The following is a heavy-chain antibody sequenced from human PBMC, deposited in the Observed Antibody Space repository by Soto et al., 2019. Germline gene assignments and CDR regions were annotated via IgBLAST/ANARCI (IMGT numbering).Heavy chain of an antibody. V-gene: IGHV4-61*01. CDR3: ARAIAFSNTRRSRYLFTYRRQRTIDP. J-gene: IGHJ5*02. CDR2: VYYSGTT. D-gene: IGHD6-13*01. CDR1: EGSVSNETYY. Sequence: SETLSLTCAVSEGSVSNETYYWSWFRQPTGKRLEWIGYVYYSGTTNYNPSLKSRVTISVDLSKNQFSLRLSSVTTADTALYGYARAIAFSNTRRSRYLFTYRRQRTIDP.